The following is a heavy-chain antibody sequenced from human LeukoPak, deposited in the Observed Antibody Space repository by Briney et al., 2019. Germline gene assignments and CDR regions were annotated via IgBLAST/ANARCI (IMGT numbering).Heavy chain of an antibody. J-gene: IGHJ4*02. CDR3: ARAGDYGDYFDY. D-gene: IGHD4-17*01. CDR1: GFILSSYS. CDR2: ISSSSSYI. Sequence: KPGGSLRLSCAASGFILSSYSMNWVRQAPGKGLEWVSSISSSSSYIYYADSVKGRFTISRDNAKNSLYLQMNSLRAEDTAVYYCARAGDYGDYFDYWGQGTLATVSS. V-gene: IGHV3-21*01.